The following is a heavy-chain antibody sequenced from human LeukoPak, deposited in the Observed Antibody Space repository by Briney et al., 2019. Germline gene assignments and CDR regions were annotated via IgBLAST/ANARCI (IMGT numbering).Heavy chain of an antibody. Sequence: PGGSLRLSCAASGFTFRSSGMHWVRQTPGKGLEWVAFIWYDGNEIYYADSVKGRFTISRDNSRNTLYLQMNSLRTEDTAVYYCAKLMVPSSSGYDFAGVDYWGQGTLVTVSS. J-gene: IGHJ4*02. D-gene: IGHD5-12*01. CDR1: GFTFRSSG. V-gene: IGHV3-30*02. CDR2: IWYDGNEI. CDR3: AKLMVPSSSGYDFAGVDY.